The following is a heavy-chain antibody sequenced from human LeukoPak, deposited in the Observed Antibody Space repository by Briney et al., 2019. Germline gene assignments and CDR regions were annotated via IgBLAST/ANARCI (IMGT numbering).Heavy chain of an antibody. D-gene: IGHD4-11*01. CDR2: INPNSGGT. Sequence: ASVTVSFTSSVDTYHSFYLLWKREAPGQGLEWMGWINPNSGGTNYAQKFQGRVTMTRDTSISTAYMELSRLGSDDTAVYYCARWMATVTTPDYWGQGTLVTVSS. V-gene: IGHV1-2*02. J-gene: IGHJ4*02. CDR3: ARWMATVTTPDY. CDR1: VDTYHSFY.